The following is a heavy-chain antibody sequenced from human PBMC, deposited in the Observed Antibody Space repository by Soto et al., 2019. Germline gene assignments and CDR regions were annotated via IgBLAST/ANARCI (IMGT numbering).Heavy chain of an antibody. CDR2: ISGSGGST. CDR1: GFTFSSYA. CDR3: AKVPYDFGSGPHNWFDP. V-gene: IGHV3-23*01. J-gene: IGHJ5*02. D-gene: IGHD3-3*01. Sequence: GGSLRLSCAASGFTFSSYAMSWVRQAPGKGLEWVSAISGSGGSTYYADSVKGRFTISRDNSKNTLYLQMNSLRAEDTAVYYCAKVPYDFGSGPHNWFDPWGQGTLVTVSS.